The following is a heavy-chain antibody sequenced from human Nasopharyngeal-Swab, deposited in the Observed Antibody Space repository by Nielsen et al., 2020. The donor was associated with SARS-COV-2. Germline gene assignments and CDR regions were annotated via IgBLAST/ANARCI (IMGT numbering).Heavy chain of an antibody. CDR1: GYTFTSYG. Sequence: ASVKVSCKASGYTFTSYGISWVRQAPGQGLEWMGWISAYNGNTNYAQKLQGRVTMTTDTSTSTAYMELRSLRSDDTAVYYCARDCRATMDRCGFDPWGQGTLVTVSS. CDR3: ARDCRATMDRCGFDP. D-gene: IGHD3-10*01. V-gene: IGHV1-18*01. CDR2: ISAYNGNT. J-gene: IGHJ5*02.